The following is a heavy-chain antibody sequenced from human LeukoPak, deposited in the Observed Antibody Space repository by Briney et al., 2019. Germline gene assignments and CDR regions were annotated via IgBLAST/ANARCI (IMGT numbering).Heavy chain of an antibody. D-gene: IGHD3-10*01. J-gene: IGHJ4*02. Sequence: SETLSLTCTVSGYSISSGYYWGWIRQPPGKGLEWIGSIFHSGSTCYNPSLKSRITISVDTSKNQFSLKLSSVTAADTAVYYCAGNYYGSGSYYSEDRYWGQGTLVTVSS. CDR3: AGNYYGSGSYYSEDRY. CDR1: GYSISSGYY. CDR2: IFHSGST. V-gene: IGHV4-38-2*02.